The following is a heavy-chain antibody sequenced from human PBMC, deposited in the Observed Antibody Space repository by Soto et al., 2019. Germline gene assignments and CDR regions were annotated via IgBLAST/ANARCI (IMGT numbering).Heavy chain of an antibody. CDR2: INPNSGGT. D-gene: IGHD2-15*01. CDR3: ARESCSGGSCYRYYYGMDV. J-gene: IGHJ6*02. Sequence: GASVKVSCKASGYTFTGYYMHWVRQAPGQGLEWMRWINPNSGGTNYAQKFQGRVTMTRDTSISTAYMELSRLRSDDTAVYYCARESCSGGSCYRYYYGMDVWGQGTTVTVSS. CDR1: GYTFTGYY. V-gene: IGHV1-2*02.